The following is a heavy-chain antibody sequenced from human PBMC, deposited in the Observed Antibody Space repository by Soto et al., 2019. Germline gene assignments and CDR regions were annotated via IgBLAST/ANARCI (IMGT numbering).Heavy chain of an antibody. CDR2: ISYDGSNK. J-gene: IGHJ6*02. Sequence: LRLSCAASGFTFSSYAIHWVRRSPCKVLEWVAVISYDGSNKYYADSVKGRFTISRDNSKNTLYLQMNSLRAEDTAVYYCARGVGVVVAASPRDGMDVWGQGTTVTVSS. CDR3: ARGVGVVVAASPRDGMDV. D-gene: IGHD2-15*01. CDR1: GFTFSSYA. V-gene: IGHV3-30-3*01.